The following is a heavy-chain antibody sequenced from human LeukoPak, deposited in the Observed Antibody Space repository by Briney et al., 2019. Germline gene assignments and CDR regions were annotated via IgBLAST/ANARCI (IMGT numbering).Heavy chain of an antibody. D-gene: IGHD6-13*01. CDR1: GFTFRTYA. V-gene: IGHV3-30-3*01. J-gene: IGHJ4*02. CDR2: TSSDGNNK. Sequence: GRSLRLSCAASGFTFRTYAMHWVRQTPGKGMEWVAVTSSDGNNKHYADSVKGRFTISRDNSKNTLYLQMDSLRVEDTAVYYCARGVSLRAADHYFTYWGQGTLVTVSS. CDR3: ARGVSLRAADHYFTY.